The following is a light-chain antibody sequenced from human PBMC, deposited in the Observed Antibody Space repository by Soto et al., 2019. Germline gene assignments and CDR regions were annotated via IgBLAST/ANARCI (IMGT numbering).Light chain of an antibody. CDR2: GNS. CDR1: SSNIGAGYD. J-gene: IGLJ2*01. Sequence: QAVLTQPPSVSGAPGQRVTISCTGSSSNIGAGYDVHWYQHLPGTAPKLLIYGNSNRPSGVPDRFSGSKSGTSASLAITGLQAEDEAEYSCQSYDSSLSGSGVFGGGTKLTVL. CDR3: QSYDSSLSGSGV. V-gene: IGLV1-40*01.